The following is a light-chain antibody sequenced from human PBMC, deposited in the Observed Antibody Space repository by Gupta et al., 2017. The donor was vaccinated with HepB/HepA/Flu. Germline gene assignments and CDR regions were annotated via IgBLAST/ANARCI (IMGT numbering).Light chain of an antibody. CDR3: HQSFGTVHS. Sequence: DIQMTQSPSSLSASVGDRVTITCRASQSISKYLNWYQQKPGQAPTLLIYVSSSLHSGVPSRFSGSGSGTDFTLTISSLQPEDFATYYCHQSFGTVHSFGQGTKLEIK. CDR1: QSISKY. J-gene: IGKJ2*03. CDR2: VSS. V-gene: IGKV1-39*01.